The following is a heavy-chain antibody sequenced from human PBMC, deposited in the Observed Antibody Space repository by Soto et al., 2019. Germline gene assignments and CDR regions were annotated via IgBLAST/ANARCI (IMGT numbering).Heavy chain of an antibody. CDR1: GYTFTSYG. CDR2: ISAYNGNT. D-gene: IGHD3-10*01. J-gene: IGHJ5*02. CDR3: ARDSRYGSGRYVNWFDP. Sequence: QVQLVQSGAEVKKPGASVKVSCKASGYTFTSYGISWVRQAPGQGLEWMGWISAYNGNTNYAQKLQGRVTMTTDTSRRTADMARRSLRSDDTAVYYCARDSRYGSGRYVNWFDPWGQGTLVTVSS. V-gene: IGHV1-18*01.